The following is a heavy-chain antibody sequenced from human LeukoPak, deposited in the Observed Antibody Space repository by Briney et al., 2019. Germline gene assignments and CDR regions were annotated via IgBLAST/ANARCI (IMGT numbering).Heavy chain of an antibody. J-gene: IGHJ4*02. Sequence: GGSLRLSCAASGSTFSSYAMSWVRQAPGKGLEWVSAISGSGGSTYYADSVKGRFTISRDNSKNTLYLQMNSLRAEDTAVYYCAKDSGSPWLFDYWGQGTLVTVSS. CDR2: ISGSGGST. V-gene: IGHV3-23*01. D-gene: IGHD2-15*01. CDR1: GSTFSSYA. CDR3: AKDSGSPWLFDY.